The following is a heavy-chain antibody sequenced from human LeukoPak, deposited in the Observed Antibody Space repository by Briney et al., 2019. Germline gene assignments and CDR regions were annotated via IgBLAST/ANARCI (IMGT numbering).Heavy chain of an antibody. V-gene: IGHV1-18*01. CDR2: ISAYNGNT. Sequence: WASVKVSCKASGYTFTSYGISWVRQAPGQGLEWMGWISAYNGNTNYAQKFQGRVTMTRDTSTSTVYMELSSLRSEDTAVYYCARDMGTHPRRFDYWGQGTLVTVSS. J-gene: IGHJ4*02. CDR3: ARDMGTHPRRFDY. D-gene: IGHD5-18*01. CDR1: GYTFTSYG.